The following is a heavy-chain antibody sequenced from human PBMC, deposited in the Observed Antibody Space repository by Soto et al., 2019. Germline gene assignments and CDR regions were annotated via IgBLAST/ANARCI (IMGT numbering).Heavy chain of an antibody. CDR3: ATYLVPAVPSVSYYYGMDV. D-gene: IGHD2-2*01. J-gene: IGHJ6*02. V-gene: IGHV4-31*03. CDR2: IYYSGST. Sequence: ASETLSLTCTVSGGSISSGGYYWSWIRQHPGKGLEWIGYIYYSGSTYYNPSLKSRVTISVDTSKNQFSLKLSSVTAADTAVYYCATYLVPAVPSVSYYYGMDVWGQGTTVTVSS. CDR1: GGSISSGGYY.